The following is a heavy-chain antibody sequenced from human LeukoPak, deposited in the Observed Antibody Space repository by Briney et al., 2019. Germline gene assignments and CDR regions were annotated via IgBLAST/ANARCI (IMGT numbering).Heavy chain of an antibody. Sequence: SEPLALPCTVSGRSVNPCYWRWLPQPPGKGLEWIGYISYSGSTKNNPSLKSRVTISVDTSKNQFSLKLTSVTAADTAVYYCAKEGAESFPDAFDIWGQGTMITVSS. V-gene: IGHV4-59*02. CDR1: GRSVNPCY. J-gene: IGHJ3*02. CDR2: ISYSGST. CDR3: AKEGAESFPDAFDI. D-gene: IGHD3-10*01.